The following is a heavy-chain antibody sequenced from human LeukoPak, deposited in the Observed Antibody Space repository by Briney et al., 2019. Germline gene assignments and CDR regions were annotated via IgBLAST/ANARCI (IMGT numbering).Heavy chain of an antibody. CDR1: GGSISSYY. D-gene: IGHD6-19*01. CDR2: IYYSGST. V-gene: IGHV4-59*08. Sequence: PSETLSLTCSVSGGSISSYYWSWIRQPPGKGLEWIGYIYYSGSTNYNPSLKSRVTMSVDTSKNQFSLKLTSVTAADTAVYYCARLGPVAGYDAFDIWGHGTMVTVSS. CDR3: ARLGPVAGYDAFDI. J-gene: IGHJ3*02.